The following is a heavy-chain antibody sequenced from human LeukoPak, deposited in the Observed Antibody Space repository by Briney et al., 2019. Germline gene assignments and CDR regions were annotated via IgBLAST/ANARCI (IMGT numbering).Heavy chain of an antibody. CDR2: ISSSGSTI. V-gene: IGHV3-48*03. J-gene: IGHJ4*02. CDR1: GFTFSSYE. D-gene: IGHD3-22*01. Sequence: GGSLRLSCAASGFTFSSYEMNWVRQAPGKGLEWVSYISSSGSTIYYADSVKGRFTISRDNAKNSLYLQMNSLRAEDMAFYYCAKDYYYDSSGYTYFDYWGQGALVTVSS. CDR3: AKDYYYDSSGYTYFDY.